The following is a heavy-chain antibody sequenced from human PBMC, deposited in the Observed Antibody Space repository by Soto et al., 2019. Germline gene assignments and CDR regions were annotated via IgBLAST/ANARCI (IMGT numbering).Heavy chain of an antibody. CDR2: INSDGSST. CDR3: ASLVALCSSTSCSRRHDAFDI. CDR1: GFTFSSYW. V-gene: IGHV3-74*01. Sequence: EVQLVESGGGLVQPGGSLRLSCAASGFTFSSYWMHWVRQAPGKGLVWVSRINSDGSSTSYADSVKGRFTISRDNAKNTLYLQMNSLRAEDTAVYYCASLVALCSSTSCSRRHDAFDIRGQGTMVTVSS. J-gene: IGHJ3*02. D-gene: IGHD2-2*01.